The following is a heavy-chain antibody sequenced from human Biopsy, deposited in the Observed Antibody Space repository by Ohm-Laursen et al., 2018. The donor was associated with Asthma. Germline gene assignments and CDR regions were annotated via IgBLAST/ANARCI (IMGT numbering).Heavy chain of an antibody. V-gene: IGHV4-30-2*06. Sequence: TLSRTWAVSGDSIDSGDYSWTWIRQSPGVGLEWIGYIYRNGNTYYNPTLKNRVTISIDRSKNQFSLRLRSVTAADTAVYYCARGWNCGGDCYSLDSWGQGTLVTVSS. CDR2: IYRNGNT. D-gene: IGHD2-21*02. J-gene: IGHJ4*02. CDR3: ARGWNCGGDCYSLDS. CDR1: GDSIDSGDYS.